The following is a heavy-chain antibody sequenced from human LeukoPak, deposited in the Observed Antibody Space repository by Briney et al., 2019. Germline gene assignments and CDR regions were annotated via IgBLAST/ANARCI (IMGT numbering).Heavy chain of an antibody. D-gene: IGHD5-12*01. CDR1: GFTFSSYA. CDR3: AKTRLVATINYFDY. Sequence: GGSLRLSCAASGFTFSSYAMSWVRQAPGKGLEGVSAISGSGGSTYYADSVKGRFTISRDNSKNTLYLKMNSLRAEDTAVYYCAKTRLVATINYFDYWGQGTLVTVSS. CDR2: ISGSGGST. V-gene: IGHV3-23*01. J-gene: IGHJ4*02.